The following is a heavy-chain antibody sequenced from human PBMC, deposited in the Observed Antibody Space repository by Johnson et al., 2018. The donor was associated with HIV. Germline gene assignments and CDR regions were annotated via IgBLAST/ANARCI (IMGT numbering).Heavy chain of an antibody. V-gene: IGHV3-7*03. D-gene: IGHD4-23*01. CDR3: AKPNGNAVDS. CDR1: GFSFSSFW. CDR2: IKQDGSDK. Sequence: MLLVESGGGLVQPGGSLRLSCAASGFSFSSFWMSWVRQVPGKGLEWVANIKQDGSDKHYVDSVKGRFTISRDNAKNSLYLQMKSLRAEDTAVYFCAKPNGNAVDSWGQGTMVTVSS. J-gene: IGHJ3*02.